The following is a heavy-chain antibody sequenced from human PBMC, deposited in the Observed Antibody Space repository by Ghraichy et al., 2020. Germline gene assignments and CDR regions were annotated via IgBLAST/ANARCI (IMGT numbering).Heavy chain of an antibody. J-gene: IGHJ4*02. CDR3: AREGVQCSGGSCPTVLFDY. D-gene: IGHD2-15*01. CDR2: ISSSGSTI. CDR1: RFTFSDYY. V-gene: IGHV3-11*04. Sequence: GESLNISCAASRFTFSDYYMSWIRQAPGKGLEWVSYISSSGSTIYYADSVKGRFTISRDNAKNSLYLQMNSLRAEDTAVYYCAREGVQCSGGSCPTVLFDYWGQGTLVTVSS.